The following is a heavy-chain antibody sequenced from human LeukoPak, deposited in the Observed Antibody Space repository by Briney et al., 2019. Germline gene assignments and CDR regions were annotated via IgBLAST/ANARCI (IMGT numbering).Heavy chain of an antibody. D-gene: IGHD2-15*01. CDR2: IYYSGST. J-gene: IGHJ4*02. Sequence: SETLSLTCTVSGGSISSYYWSWIRQPPGKGLEWIGYIYYSGSTKYNPSLKSRVTISVDTSKNQFSLKLGSVTAADTAVYYCARVYCSGGSCYSDYEYYFDYWGQGTLVTVSS. CDR1: GGSISSYY. V-gene: IGHV4-59*01. CDR3: ARVYCSGGSCYSDYEYYFDY.